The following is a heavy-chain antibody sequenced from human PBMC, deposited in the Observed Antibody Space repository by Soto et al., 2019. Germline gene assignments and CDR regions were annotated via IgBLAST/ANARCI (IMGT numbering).Heavy chain of an antibody. V-gene: IGHV3-30*03. J-gene: IGHJ6*02. CDR3: AAFHENYYYYGMDV. CDR2: ISYDGSNK. CDR1: ELSISSYG. Sequence: GGSMRLSCAASELSISSYGMHRVRKAPGKGLEWVAVISYDGSNKYYADSVKGRFTISRDNSKNTLYLQMNSLRAEDTAVYYCAAFHENYYYYGMDVWGQGTTVTVSS.